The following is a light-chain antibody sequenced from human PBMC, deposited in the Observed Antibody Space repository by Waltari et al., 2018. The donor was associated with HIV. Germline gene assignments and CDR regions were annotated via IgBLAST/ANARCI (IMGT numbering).Light chain of an antibody. CDR1: QGIRND. Sequence: AIQMTQSPSSLSASVGDRVTITCRASQGIRNDLGWYQQKPGKPPKLLIYAASSLQSGVPSRFSGSGSGTDFTFTISSLQPEDFATYYCLQDYNYPRTCGQGTKVEIK. J-gene: IGKJ1*01. CDR3: LQDYNYPRT. V-gene: IGKV1-6*01. CDR2: AAS.